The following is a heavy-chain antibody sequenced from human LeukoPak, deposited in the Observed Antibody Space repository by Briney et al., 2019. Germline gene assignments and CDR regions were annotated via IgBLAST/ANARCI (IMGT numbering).Heavy chain of an antibody. Sequence: PSETLSLTCTVSVGSISSYYWSWIRQPPGKGLEWIGYIYYSGSTNYNPSLKSRVTISVDTSKNQFSLKLSSVTAADTAVYYCARQGRYFDWNVWGQGTTVTVSS. CDR3: ARQGRYFDWNV. D-gene: IGHD3-9*01. CDR1: VGSISSYY. J-gene: IGHJ6*02. V-gene: IGHV4-59*08. CDR2: IYYSGST.